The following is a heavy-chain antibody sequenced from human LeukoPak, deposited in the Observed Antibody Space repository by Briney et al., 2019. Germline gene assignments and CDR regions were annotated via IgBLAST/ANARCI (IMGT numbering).Heavy chain of an antibody. CDR3: ARDITGTTDLLDY. Sequence: GNSLRLSCAASGFTVSTSVMHWVRQAPGKGLDWAAIISFDGTTKYYADSVKGRFTISRDNSKNTLYLQMNSLRAEDTAVYYCARDITGTTDLLDYWGQGTLVTVSS. D-gene: IGHD1-7*01. CDR2: ISFDGTTK. CDR1: GFTVSTSV. V-gene: IGHV3-30*03. J-gene: IGHJ4*02.